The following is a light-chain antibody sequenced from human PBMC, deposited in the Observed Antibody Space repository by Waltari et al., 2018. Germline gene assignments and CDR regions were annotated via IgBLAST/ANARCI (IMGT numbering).Light chain of an antibody. V-gene: IGKV4-1*01. Sequence: DIVMTQSPDSLAVSLGDRATITCKSSQSLLYNSNNKNYLAWYQQKPGQPPKMLIYWASSRESGVPGRFSGSGSGTDFTLTISSLQAEDVAVYYCQQYYATPRTFGPGTKVDIK. J-gene: IGKJ3*01. CDR2: WAS. CDR3: QQYYATPRT. CDR1: QSLLYNSNNKNY.